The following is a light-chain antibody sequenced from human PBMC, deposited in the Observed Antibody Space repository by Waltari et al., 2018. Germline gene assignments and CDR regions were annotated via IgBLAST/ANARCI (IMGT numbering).Light chain of an antibody. CDR1: QTVRPTY. J-gene: IGKJ4*01. CDR3: QQYDISPLT. CDR2: GAS. V-gene: IGKV3-20*01. Sequence: EIVLTQSPGTLSLSPGERATLPCRASQTVRPTYLAWYQQKPGQAPTLLIYGASSRATGIPDRFSGSGSGTDLSLTISSLEPEDFAVYYCQQYDISPLTFGGGTKVEIK.